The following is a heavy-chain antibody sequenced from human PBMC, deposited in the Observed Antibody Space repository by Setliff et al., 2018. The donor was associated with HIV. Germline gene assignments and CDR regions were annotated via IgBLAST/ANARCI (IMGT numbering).Heavy chain of an antibody. CDR1: GVSFNNFR. CDR3: ASGGGREALRATAQLPHS. CDR2: VIPALGIP. V-gene: IGHV1-69*10. J-gene: IGHJ4*02. Sequence: SVKVSCKASGVSFNNFRINWIRQAPGQGLEWVGGVIPALGIPDYAQKLQGRITITAAKYTDTAYMELSNLRFEDTAIYFCASGGGREALRATAQLPHSWGQGTLVTVSS. D-gene: IGHD1-26*01.